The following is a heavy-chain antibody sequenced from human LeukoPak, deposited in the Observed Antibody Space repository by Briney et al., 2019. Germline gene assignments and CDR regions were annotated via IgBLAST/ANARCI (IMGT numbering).Heavy chain of an antibody. CDR1: DLSFKNVW. CDR2: ISSKSDGGTT. D-gene: IGHD4-17*01. J-gene: IGHJ4*02. Sequence: GGSLRLSCSASDLSFKNVWMSWVRQAPGKGLEWVGRISSKSDGGTTDYAAPVKGRFTISRDDSTNTLSLQMSSLKAEDTALYFCITEPHDYGDFTFGYWGQGTLVTVSS. CDR3: ITEPHDYGDFTFGY. V-gene: IGHV3-15*01.